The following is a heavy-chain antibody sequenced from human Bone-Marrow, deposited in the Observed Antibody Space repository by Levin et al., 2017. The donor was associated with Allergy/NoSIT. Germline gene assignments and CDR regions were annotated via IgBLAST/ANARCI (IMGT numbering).Heavy chain of an antibody. CDR1: DASVTDTYY. J-gene: IGHJ4*02. Sequence: PSETLSLTCAVSDASVTDTYYWAWIRQPPGKGLDWIGSIHHSGTTYYNPSLKSRVTMSVDTSKSQFSLKLTSVTGADTAVYYCARGGGYDGGAWKEGFDYWGQGTLVAVPP. D-gene: IGHD5-12*01. V-gene: IGHV4-38-2*01. CDR2: IHHSGTT. CDR3: ARGGGYDGGAWKEGFDY.